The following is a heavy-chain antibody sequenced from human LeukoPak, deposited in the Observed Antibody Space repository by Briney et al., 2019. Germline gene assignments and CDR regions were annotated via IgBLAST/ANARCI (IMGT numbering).Heavy chain of an antibody. CDR2: IYYSGST. V-gene: IGHV4-39*07. Sequence: KPSETLSLTCTVSGGSISSSSYYWGWIRQPPGKGLEWIGSIYYSGSTYYNPSLKSRVTISVDTSKNQFSLKVSSVTAADTAVYYCARRGGSGRSFDYWGQGTLVTVSS. J-gene: IGHJ4*02. CDR1: GGSISSSSYY. D-gene: IGHD3-10*01. CDR3: ARRGGSGRSFDY.